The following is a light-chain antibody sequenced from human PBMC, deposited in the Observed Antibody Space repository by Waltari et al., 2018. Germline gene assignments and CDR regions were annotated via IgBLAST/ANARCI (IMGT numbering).Light chain of an antibody. CDR1: SSDVGGYHD. J-gene: IGLJ3*02. Sequence: QSALTQPASVSGSPGLSITIPCTGTSSDVGGYHDVSWYQQHPGKVPKLLIFDVSNRPSGVSHRFSGSKSGNTASLTISGLQAEDESDYYCCSFTSRSTWVFGGGTKLTVL. V-gene: IGLV2-14*01. CDR3: CSFTSRSTWV. CDR2: DVS.